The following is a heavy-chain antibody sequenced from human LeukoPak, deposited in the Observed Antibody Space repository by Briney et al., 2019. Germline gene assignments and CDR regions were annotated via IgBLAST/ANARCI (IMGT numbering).Heavy chain of an antibody. CDR2: ISSSSSYI. J-gene: IGHJ4*02. Sequence: GGFLRLSCAASGFTFSSYSMNWVRQAPGKGLEWVSSISSSSSYIYYADSVKGRFTISRDNAKNSLYLQMNSLRAEDTAVYYCARGQTGYCSGGSCFATDYWGQGTLVTVSS. D-gene: IGHD2-15*01. V-gene: IGHV3-21*01. CDR1: GFTFSSYS. CDR3: ARGQTGYCSGGSCFATDY.